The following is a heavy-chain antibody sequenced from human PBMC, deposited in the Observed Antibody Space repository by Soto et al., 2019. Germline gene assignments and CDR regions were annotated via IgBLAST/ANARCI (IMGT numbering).Heavy chain of an antibody. Sequence: ASVKVSCKVSGYTLTELSMHWVRQAPGKGLEWVGGFDPEDGETIYAQKFQGRVTMTEDTSTDTAYMELSSLRSEDTAVYYCATDLSYYDSSGYPRVRYYFDYWGQGTLVTVSS. V-gene: IGHV1-24*01. D-gene: IGHD3-22*01. CDR2: FDPEDGET. CDR1: GYTLTELS. J-gene: IGHJ4*02. CDR3: ATDLSYYDSSGYPRVRYYFDY.